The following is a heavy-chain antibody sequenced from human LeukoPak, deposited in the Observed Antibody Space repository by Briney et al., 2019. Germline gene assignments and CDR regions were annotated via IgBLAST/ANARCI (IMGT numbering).Heavy chain of an antibody. J-gene: IGHJ4*02. D-gene: IGHD6-19*01. V-gene: IGHV3-21*01. CDR2: ISSSSSYI. CDR1: GFTFSSYS. CDR3: ARDAPSVAVAAFAELFDY. Sequence: PGGSLRLSCAASGFTFSSYSMNWVRQAPGKGLEWVSSISSSSSYIYYADSVKGRFTISRDNAKNSLYLRMNSLRAEDTAVYYCARDAPSVAVAAFAELFDYWGQGTLVTVSS.